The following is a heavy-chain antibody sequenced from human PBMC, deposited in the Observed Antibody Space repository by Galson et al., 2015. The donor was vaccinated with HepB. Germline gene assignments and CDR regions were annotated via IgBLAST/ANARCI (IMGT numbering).Heavy chain of an antibody. CDR1: GFTFSSYW. D-gene: IGHD3-10*01. V-gene: IGHV3-7*01. J-gene: IGHJ6*03. CDR2: IKQDGSEK. CDR3: AREIRGQVGSLHFNYYYMDV. Sequence: SLRLSCAASGFTFSSYWMSWVRQAPGKGLEWVANIKQDGSEKYYVDSVKGRFTISRDNAKNSLYLQMNSLRAEDTAVYYCAREIRGQVGSLHFNYYYMDVWGNGATVTVSS.